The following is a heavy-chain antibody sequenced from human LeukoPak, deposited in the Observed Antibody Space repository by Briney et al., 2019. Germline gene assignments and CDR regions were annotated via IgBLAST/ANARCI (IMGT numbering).Heavy chain of an antibody. CDR3: ARGPPPDFDY. J-gene: IGHJ4*02. Sequence: SETLSFTCTVSGDSTGGYYWSWIGQPAGKGLEWIGRIHPSGSTNYNPSLKSRVTLSVDTSKNQFSLKLNSVTAADTAVYYCARGPPPDFDYWGRGTLVTVSS. CDR2: IHPSGST. CDR1: GDSTGGYY. V-gene: IGHV4-4*07.